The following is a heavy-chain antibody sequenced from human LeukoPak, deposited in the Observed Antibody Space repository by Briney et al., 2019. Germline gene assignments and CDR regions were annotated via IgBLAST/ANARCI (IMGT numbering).Heavy chain of an antibody. J-gene: IGHJ4*02. V-gene: IGHV3-15*07. Sequence: GGALRLSCAASGCILSDHYIDWVRQAPGKGLEGGGRIKSKTDGGTTDYAAPVKGRFTISRDDSKNTLYLQMNSLKTEDTAVYYCTTGAGRGYWGQGTLVTVSS. CDR2: IKSKTDGGTT. CDR3: TTGAGRGY. D-gene: IGHD3-10*01. CDR1: GCILSDHY.